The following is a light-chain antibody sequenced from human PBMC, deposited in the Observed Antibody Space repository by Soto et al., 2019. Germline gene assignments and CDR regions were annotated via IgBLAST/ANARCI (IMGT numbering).Light chain of an antibody. V-gene: IGKV1-5*01. J-gene: IGKJ1*01. CDR2: DAS. CDR1: QSISSW. Sequence: DIQMTQSPSTLSASVGDRVTITCRASQSISSWLAWYQQKPGKAPKLLIYDASSLESGVPSRFSGCGSGTEFTLTISSLQPDDFATYYCQQYNSIRGTFGQGTKVEIK. CDR3: QQYNSIRGT.